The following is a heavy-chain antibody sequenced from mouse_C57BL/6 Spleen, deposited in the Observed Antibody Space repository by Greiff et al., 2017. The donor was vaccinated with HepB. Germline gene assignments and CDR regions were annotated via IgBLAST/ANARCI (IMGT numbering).Heavy chain of an antibody. V-gene: IGHV5-4*01. J-gene: IGHJ2*01. CDR2: ISDGGSYT. Sequence: EVKLMESGGGLVKPGGSLKLSCAASGFTFSSYAMSWVRQTPEKRLEWVATISDGGSYTYYPDNVKGRFTISRDNAKNNLYLQMSHLKSEDTAMYYCAREGKRYFDYWGQVTTLTVSS. CDR1: GFTFSSYA. CDR3: AREGKRYFDY.